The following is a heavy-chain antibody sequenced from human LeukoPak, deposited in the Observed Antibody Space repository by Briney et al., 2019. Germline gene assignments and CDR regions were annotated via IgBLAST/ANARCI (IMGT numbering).Heavy chain of an antibody. CDR2: ISGSGGST. CDR3: AKSRSGSANWALQIFDN. V-gene: IGHV3-23*01. D-gene: IGHD1-1*01. Sequence: GSLRLSCAASGFTFSDYYMSWIRQAPGKGLEWVSAISGSGGSTYYADYVKGRFTISRDNSKNSLFVQMNSLRAEDTAVYFCAKSRSGSANWALQIFDNWGQGTLVTVSS. CDR1: GFTFSDYY. J-gene: IGHJ4*02.